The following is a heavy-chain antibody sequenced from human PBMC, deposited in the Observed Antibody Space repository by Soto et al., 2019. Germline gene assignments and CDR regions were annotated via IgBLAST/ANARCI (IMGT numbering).Heavy chain of an antibody. CDR1: GGSLEGYY. J-gene: IGHJ4*02. Sequence: SETLSLPCSLYGGSLEGYYWSWIRQSPGKGLEWIGEIHHSGSTKYNPSLKSRVSLSVDTSTKQFSLKMTSMTAADRGVYYCARGVDSWSGYLFWGQGAPVTVSS. D-gene: IGHD3-3*01. CDR3: ARGVDSWSGYLF. CDR2: IHHSGST. V-gene: IGHV4-34*01.